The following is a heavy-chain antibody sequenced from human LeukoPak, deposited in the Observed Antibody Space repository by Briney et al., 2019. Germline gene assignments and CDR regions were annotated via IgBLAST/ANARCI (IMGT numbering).Heavy chain of an antibody. D-gene: IGHD4-17*01. V-gene: IGHV3-21*01. CDR3: ARVQMTTVTTGQPFYFGYYMDV. CDR2: ISSSSSYI. J-gene: IGHJ6*03. Sequence: GGSLRLSCAASGFTFSSYSMNWVRQAPGKGLEWVSSISSSSSYIYYADSVKGRFPISRDNAKNSLYLQMNSLRAEDTAVYYCARVQMTTVTTGQPFYFGYYMDVXXKGXTXXVSS. CDR1: GFTFSSYS.